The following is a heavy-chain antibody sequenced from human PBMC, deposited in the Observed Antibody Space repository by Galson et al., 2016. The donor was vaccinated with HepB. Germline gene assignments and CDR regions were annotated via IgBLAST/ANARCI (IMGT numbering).Heavy chain of an antibody. D-gene: IGHD4-17*01. CDR2: ISGNSVAT. CDR1: GFTFNNYA. V-gene: IGHV3-23*01. Sequence: SLRLSCAASGFTFNNYAMTWVRQAPGKGLEWVSTISGNSVATYYTDSLKGRFTISRDDSRSTLYLHLNSLRAEDTAVYYCAKNPKFGDYAYSDYWGQGTLATVSS. J-gene: IGHJ4*02. CDR3: AKNPKFGDYAYSDY.